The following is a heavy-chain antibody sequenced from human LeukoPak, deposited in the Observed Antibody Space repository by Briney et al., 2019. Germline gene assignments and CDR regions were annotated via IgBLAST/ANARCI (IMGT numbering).Heavy chain of an antibody. CDR1: GVSISSSNSY. CDR2: IYYSGST. D-gene: IGHD2-2*01. Sequence: SETLSLTCTVSGVSISSSNSYWGWIRQPPGKGLEWIGSIYYSGSTYYSPSLKSRVTISVDTSKNQFSLKLSSVTAADTAVYYCARANQPLSHFNYWGQGTLVTVSS. V-gene: IGHV4-39*07. J-gene: IGHJ4*02. CDR3: ARANQPLSHFNY.